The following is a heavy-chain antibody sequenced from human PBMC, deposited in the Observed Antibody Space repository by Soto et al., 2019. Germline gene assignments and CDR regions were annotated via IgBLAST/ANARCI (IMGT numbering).Heavy chain of an antibody. CDR1: GYTFTSYG. Sequence: ASVKVSCKASGYTFTSYGISWVRQAPGQGLEWMGWISAYNGNTNYAQKIQGRVTMTTDTSTSTTYMELRSLRSDDTAVYYCARDKTAMVFDYWGQGTLVTVSS. D-gene: IGHD5-18*01. CDR2: ISAYNGNT. CDR3: ARDKTAMVFDY. V-gene: IGHV1-18*01. J-gene: IGHJ4*02.